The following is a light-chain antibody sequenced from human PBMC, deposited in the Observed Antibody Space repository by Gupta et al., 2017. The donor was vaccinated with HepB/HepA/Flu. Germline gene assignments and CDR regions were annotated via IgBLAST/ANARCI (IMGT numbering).Light chain of an antibody. Sequence: QSVLTQPPSASGTRGQRVTIFCSGRSSNSGSNPVNWYQQLPGTAPKLLIYSNDQRASGVPDQFSGSKSGTSASLAISGLQSEDEADYYCAAWDDSLSGWVFGGGTKLTVL. CDR3: AAWDDSLSGWV. J-gene: IGLJ3*02. V-gene: IGLV1-44*01. CDR1: SSNSGSNP. CDR2: SND.